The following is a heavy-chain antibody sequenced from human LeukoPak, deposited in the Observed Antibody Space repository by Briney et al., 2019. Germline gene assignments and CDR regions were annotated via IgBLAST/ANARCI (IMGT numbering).Heavy chain of an antibody. CDR2: IYTSGST. CDR1: GGSISSYY. D-gene: IGHD3-10*01. Sequence: PSETLSLTCTVSGGSISSYYCSWIRQPAGKGLEWIGRIYTSGSTNYNPSLKSRVTMSVDTSKNQFSLKLSSVTAADTAVYYCARDLITMVQGVQPGGRTWGQGTLVTVSS. CDR3: ARDLITMVQGVQPGGRT. J-gene: IGHJ4*02. V-gene: IGHV4-4*07.